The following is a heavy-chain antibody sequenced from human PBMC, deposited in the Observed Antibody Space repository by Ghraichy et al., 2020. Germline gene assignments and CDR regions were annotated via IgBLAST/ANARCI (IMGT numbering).Heavy chain of an antibody. CDR2: MYYSGST. Sequence: SETLSLTCTVSGASITNFYWSWIRQPPGKGLDWIGYMYYSGSTNYNPSLKSRVTMSVDMSKNQFSLKLSSVTAADTAVYFCARHGDNWGAGPAPRGYYYAMDVWGQGTTVTVSS. CDR1: GASITNFY. V-gene: IGHV4-59*08. D-gene: IGHD7-27*01. CDR3: ARHGDNWGAGPAPRGYYYAMDV. J-gene: IGHJ6*02.